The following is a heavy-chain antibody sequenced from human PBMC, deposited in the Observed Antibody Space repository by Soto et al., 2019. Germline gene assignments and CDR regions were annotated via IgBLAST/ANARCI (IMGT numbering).Heavy chain of an antibody. J-gene: IGHJ6*02. V-gene: IGHV1-18*01. D-gene: IGHD6-13*01. CDR1: GYTFTSYG. CDR2: ISAYNGNT. Sequence: VASVKVSCKASGYTFTSYGISWVRQAPGQGLEWMGWISAYNGNTNYAQKLQGRVTMTTDTSTSTAYMELRSLRSDDTAVYYCARGGKQQLTRGPAYYYGMDVWGQGTTVTVSS. CDR3: ARGGKQQLTRGPAYYYGMDV.